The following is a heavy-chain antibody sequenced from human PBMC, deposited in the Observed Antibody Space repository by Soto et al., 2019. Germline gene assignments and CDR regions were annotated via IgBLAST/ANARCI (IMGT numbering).Heavy chain of an antibody. Sequence: SETLSLTCTVSGGSISSYYWSWIRQPPGKGLEWIGYIHHSGSTNYNPSLKSRVTISVDTSKNQFSLKLSSVTAADTAVYYCARPARQDAVAGDYWGQGTLVTVSS. J-gene: IGHJ4*02. V-gene: IGHV4-59*01. CDR1: GGSISSYY. D-gene: IGHD6-19*01. CDR2: IHHSGST. CDR3: ARPARQDAVAGDY.